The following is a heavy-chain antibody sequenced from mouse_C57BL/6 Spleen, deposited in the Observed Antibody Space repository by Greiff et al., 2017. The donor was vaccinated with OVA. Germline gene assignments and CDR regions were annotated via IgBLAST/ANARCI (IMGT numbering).Heavy chain of an antibody. V-gene: IGHV1-64*01. Sequence: VKLQQPGAELVKPGASVKLSCKASGYTFTSYWMHWVKQRPGQGLEWIGMIHPNSGSTNYNEKFKSKATLTVDKSSSTAYMQLSSLTSEDSAVYYCATDLRGGFAYWGQGTLVTVSA. CDR1: GYTFTSYW. CDR2: IHPNSGST. CDR3: ATDLRGGFAY. J-gene: IGHJ3*01.